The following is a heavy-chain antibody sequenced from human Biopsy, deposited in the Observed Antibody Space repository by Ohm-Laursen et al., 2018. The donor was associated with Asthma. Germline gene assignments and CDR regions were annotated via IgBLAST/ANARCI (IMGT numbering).Heavy chain of an antibody. CDR2: IKEDGSEK. V-gene: IGHV3-7*01. D-gene: IGHD6-6*01. J-gene: IGHJ3*02. CDR1: GFTFRSYW. CDR3: ARARESSSWASAFDI. Sequence: SLRLSRAASGFTFRSYWMSWVRQAPGKGLEWVANIKEDGSEKYYVDSVKGRFTISRDNAKNSLYLQMNSLRAEETAVYYCARARESSSWASAFDIWGQGTKVTVSS.